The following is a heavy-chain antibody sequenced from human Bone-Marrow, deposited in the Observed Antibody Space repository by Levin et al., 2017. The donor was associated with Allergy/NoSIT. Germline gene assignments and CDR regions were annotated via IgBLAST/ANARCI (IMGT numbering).Heavy chain of an antibody. Sequence: SETLSLTCAVSGYSISSGYYWGWIRQPPGKGLEWIGSIYHSGSTYYNPSLKSRVTISVDTSKNQFSLKLSSVTAADTAVYYCARDRYSNYQLHYFDYWGQGTLVTVSS. J-gene: IGHJ4*02. V-gene: IGHV4-38-2*02. CDR3: ARDRYSNYQLHYFDY. D-gene: IGHD4-11*01. CDR1: GYSISSGYY. CDR2: IYHSGST.